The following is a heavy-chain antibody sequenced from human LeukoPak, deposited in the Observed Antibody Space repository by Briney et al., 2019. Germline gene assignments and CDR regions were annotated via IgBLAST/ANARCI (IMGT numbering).Heavy chain of an antibody. Sequence: GGSLRLSCAASGFTFSSYGMHWVRQAPGKGLEWVAVIWYDGSNKYYADSVKGRFTISRDNSKNTLYLQMNSLRAEDTAVYYCARGSGYPSGDNWFDPWGQGTLVTVSS. CDR1: GFTFSSYG. V-gene: IGHV3-33*01. J-gene: IGHJ5*02. D-gene: IGHD3-22*01. CDR3: ARGSGYPSGDNWFDP. CDR2: IWYDGSNK.